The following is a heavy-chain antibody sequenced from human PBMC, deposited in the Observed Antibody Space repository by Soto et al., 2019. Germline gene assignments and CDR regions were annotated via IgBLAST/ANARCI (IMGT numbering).Heavy chain of an antibody. J-gene: IGHJ6*02. CDR3: ARDRSGYDFSPNYYYYGMDV. V-gene: IGHV6-1*01. Sequence: SQTLSLTCAISGDSVSSNSAAWNWIRQSPSRGLEWLGRTYYRSKWYNDYAVSVKSRITINPDTSKNQFSLQLNSVTPEDTAVYYCARDRSGYDFSPNYYYYGMDVWGQGTTVTVSS. CDR2: TYYRSKWYN. CDR1: GDSVSSNSAA. D-gene: IGHD5-12*01.